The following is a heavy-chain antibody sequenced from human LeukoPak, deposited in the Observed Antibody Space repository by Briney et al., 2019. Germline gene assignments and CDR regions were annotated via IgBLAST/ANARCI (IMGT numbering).Heavy chain of an antibody. CDR1: GYTFTSYD. CDR3: ARGASKYDFWSGYYPYYYYYGMDV. V-gene: IGHV1-8*01. J-gene: IGHJ6*02. Sequence: ASVKVSCKASGYTFTSYDINWVRQATGQGLGWMGWMNPNSGNTGYAQKFQGRVTMTRNTSISTAYMELSSLRSEDTAVYYCARGASKYDFWSGYYPYYYYYGMDVWGQGTTVTVSS. CDR2: MNPNSGNT. D-gene: IGHD3-3*01.